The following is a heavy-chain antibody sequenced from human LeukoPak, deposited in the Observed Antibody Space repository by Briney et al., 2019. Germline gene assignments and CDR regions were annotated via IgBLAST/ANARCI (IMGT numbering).Heavy chain of an antibody. V-gene: IGHV1-69*04. D-gene: IGHD2-15*01. Sequence: SVKVSCKASGGTFSSYAISWVRQAPGQGLEWMGRIIPIFGIANYAQKFQGRVTISAGKSTSTAYMELSSLRSEDTAVYYCARAGYCSGGSCYPNDAFDIWGQGTMVTVSS. J-gene: IGHJ3*02. CDR3: ARAGYCSGGSCYPNDAFDI. CDR1: GGTFSSYA. CDR2: IIPIFGIA.